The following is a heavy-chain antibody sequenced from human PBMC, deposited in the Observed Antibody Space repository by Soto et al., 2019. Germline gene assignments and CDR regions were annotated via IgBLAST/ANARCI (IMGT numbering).Heavy chain of an antibody. V-gene: IGHV5-10-1*01. J-gene: IGHJ6*02. D-gene: IGHD5-18*01. CDR1: GYSFTSYW. CDR2: IDPSDSYT. CDR3: ATLDTAMVTGGGDYYCYGMDV. Sequence: GESLKISCKGSGYSFTSYWISWVRQMPGKGLEWMGRIDPSDSYTNYSPSFQGHVTISVDKSISTAYLQWSSLKASDTAMYYCATLDTAMVTGGGDYYCYGMDVWGRGTTVTVSS.